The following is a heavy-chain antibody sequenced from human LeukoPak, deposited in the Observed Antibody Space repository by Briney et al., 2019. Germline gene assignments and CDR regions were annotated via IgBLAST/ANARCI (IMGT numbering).Heavy chain of an antibody. D-gene: IGHD6-19*01. Sequence: GASVTVSCKASGYTFTCYYLHWVRQAPGQGLQWMGWVNPNSGVTNYAQKFQGRVTMTRDTSISTGYMESRRLRYDDTAVYYCARDLAVAGTPLGYGGQGTLVTVSS. V-gene: IGHV1-2*02. J-gene: IGHJ4*02. CDR1: GYTFTCYY. CDR3: ARDLAVAGTPLGY. CDR2: VNPNSGVT.